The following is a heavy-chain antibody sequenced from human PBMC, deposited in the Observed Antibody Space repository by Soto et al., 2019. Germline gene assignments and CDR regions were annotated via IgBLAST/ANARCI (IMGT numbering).Heavy chain of an antibody. CDR2: IYYSVST. Sequence: PGKVLEWIGYIYYSVSTNYNPSLKSRVTISVDTSKNQFSLKLSFVTAADTAVYYCAFFFQAEDGIRDVRSVSAFLLNRSSDL. V-gene: IGHV4-59*08. CDR3: AFFFQAEDGIRDVRSVSAFLLNRSSDL. D-gene: IGHD3-10*02. J-gene: IGHJ2*01.